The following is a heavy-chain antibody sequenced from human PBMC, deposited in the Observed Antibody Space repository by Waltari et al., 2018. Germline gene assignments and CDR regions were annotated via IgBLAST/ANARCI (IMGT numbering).Heavy chain of an antibody. J-gene: IGHJ6*02. V-gene: IGHV4-59*01. Sequence: QVQLQESGPGLVKPSETLSLTCTVSGGSISRSYWSWTRQPPGKGLEWIGYIYYSGSTNYNPSLKSRVTISVDTSKNQFSLKLSSVTAADTAVYYCATDSSGYYYYGMDVWGQGTTVTVSS. CDR3: ATDSSGYYYYGMDV. D-gene: IGHD3-22*01. CDR2: IYYSGST. CDR1: GGSISRSY.